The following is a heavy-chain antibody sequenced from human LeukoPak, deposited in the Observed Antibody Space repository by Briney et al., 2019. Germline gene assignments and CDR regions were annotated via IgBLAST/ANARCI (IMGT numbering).Heavy chain of an antibody. CDR2: INPNSGGT. CDR1: GYTFTGYY. J-gene: IGHJ4*02. CDR3: ARDVAGYSGYEYYFDY. V-gene: IGHV1-2*02. D-gene: IGHD5-12*01. Sequence: ASVKVSCKASGYTFTGYYMHWVRQAPGQGLEWMGWINPNSGGTNYAQKFQGRVTMTRDTSISTAYMELSRLRSDDTAVYYFARDVAGYSGYEYYFDYWGQGTLVTVSS.